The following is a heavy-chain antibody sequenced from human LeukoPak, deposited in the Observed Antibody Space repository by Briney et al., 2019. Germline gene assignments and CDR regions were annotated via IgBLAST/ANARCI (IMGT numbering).Heavy chain of an antibody. CDR3: AREKGYCSSTSCYNLSAFDY. V-gene: IGHV4-30-2*05. Sequence: SQTLSLTCAVSGGSISSGGYSWSWIRQPPGKGLEWIGYIYHSGSTYYNPSLKSRVTISVDTSKNQFSLKLSSVTAADTAVYYCAREKGYCSSTSCYNLSAFDYWGQGTLVTVSS. J-gene: IGHJ4*02. CDR1: GGSISSGGYS. CDR2: IYHSGST. D-gene: IGHD2-2*02.